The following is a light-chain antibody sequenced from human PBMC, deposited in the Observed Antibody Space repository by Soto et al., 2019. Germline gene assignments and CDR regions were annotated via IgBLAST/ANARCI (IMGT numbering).Light chain of an antibody. CDR3: QQSISTPWT. V-gene: IGKV1-39*01. CDR2: TAS. CDR1: QRITSF. Sequence: DIQMTQSPSSLSAFVGDRVTITCRASQRITSFLNWYQQKAGKAPQLLIYTASSLQSGVPSRFSGSGSETYFTLTIRTLRPEDIETYHCQQSISTPWTGGQGTEVEL. J-gene: IGKJ1*01.